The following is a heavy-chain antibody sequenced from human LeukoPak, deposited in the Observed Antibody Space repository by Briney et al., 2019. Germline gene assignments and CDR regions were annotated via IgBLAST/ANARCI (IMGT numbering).Heavy chain of an antibody. D-gene: IGHD2-2*01. V-gene: IGHV3-21*01. CDR2: ISSSSSYI. CDR3: ARDSRYCSSTSCYHDAFDI. CDR1: GFTFSSYS. J-gene: IGHJ3*02. Sequence: PGGSLRLSCAASGFTFSSYSMNWVRQAPGKGLEWVSSISSSSSYIYYADSVKGRFTISRDNAKNSLYLQMNSLRAEDTAVYYCARDSRYCSSTSCYHDAFDIWGRGTMVTVSS.